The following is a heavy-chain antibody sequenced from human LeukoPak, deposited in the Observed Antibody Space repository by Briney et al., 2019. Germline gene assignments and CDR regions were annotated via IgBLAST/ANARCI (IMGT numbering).Heavy chain of an antibody. Sequence: ASVKVSCKASGYTFTSYDINWVRRATGQGLEWMGWMNPNSGNTGYAQKFQGRVTMTRNTSISTAYMELSSLRSEDTAVYYCARGAVHYDFWSGYNWFDPWGQGTLVTVSS. J-gene: IGHJ5*02. CDR2: MNPNSGNT. D-gene: IGHD3-3*01. CDR3: ARGAVHYDFWSGYNWFDP. V-gene: IGHV1-8*01. CDR1: GYTFTSYD.